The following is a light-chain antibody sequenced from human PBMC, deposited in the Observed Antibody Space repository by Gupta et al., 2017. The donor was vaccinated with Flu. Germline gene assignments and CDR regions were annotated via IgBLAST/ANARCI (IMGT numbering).Light chain of an antibody. CDR2: DAS. CDR3: QQRSELPMYT. Sequence: EVILTQSPATRSLSPGERAVLGCRASQHVSPSIAWYQQKRGQAPRLLMFDASRKADGVPARFSGSGSGTDFTLTISTIEPEDFAVYYCQQRSELPMYTFGHGTKLEIK. J-gene: IGKJ2*01. V-gene: IGKV3-11*01. CDR1: QHVSPS.